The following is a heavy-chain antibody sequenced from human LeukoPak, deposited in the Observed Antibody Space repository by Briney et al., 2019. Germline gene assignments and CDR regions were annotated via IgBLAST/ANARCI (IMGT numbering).Heavy chain of an antibody. CDR3: ARHANSSGYSMRIDY. D-gene: IGHD3-22*01. CDR1: GGSISSYY. J-gene: IGHJ4*02. V-gene: IGHV4-4*09. Sequence: SDTLSLTCTVSGGSISSYYWSWIRQPPGKGLEWIGYIYTSGSTNYNPSLKSRVTISVDTSKNQFSLKLSSVTAADTAVYYCARHANSSGYSMRIDYWGQGTLVTVSS. CDR2: IYTSGST.